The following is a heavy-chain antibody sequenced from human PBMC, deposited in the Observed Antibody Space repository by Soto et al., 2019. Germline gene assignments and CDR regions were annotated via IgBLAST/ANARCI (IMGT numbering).Heavy chain of an antibody. D-gene: IGHD3-10*01. CDR1: GGSFSGYY. CDR3: ARRAYYYGSGSYPGN. CDR2: INHSGST. J-gene: IGHJ4*02. Sequence: LSLTCAVYGGSFSGYYWSWIRQPPGKGLEWIGEINHSGSTNYNPSLKSRVTISVDTSKNQFSLKLSSVTAADTAVYYCARRAYYYGSGSYPGNWGQGTLVTVSS. V-gene: IGHV4-34*01.